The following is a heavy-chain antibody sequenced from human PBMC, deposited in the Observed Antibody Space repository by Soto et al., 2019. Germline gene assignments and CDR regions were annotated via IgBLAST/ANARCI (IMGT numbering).Heavy chain of an antibody. CDR2: IVHGGTT. Sequence: SETLSLTCTVSGYSISSCYFWAWIRQPPGKGPEWIGNIVHGGTTHYNPSLKSRVSISVDTSKNQFSLNLGFVTAADTAVYYWGRDDYNNYGDTGCWGKGTLVTFSS. D-gene: IGHD4-4*01. CDR1: GYSISSCYF. CDR3: GRDDYNNYGDTGC. J-gene: IGHJ4*02. V-gene: IGHV4-38-2*02.